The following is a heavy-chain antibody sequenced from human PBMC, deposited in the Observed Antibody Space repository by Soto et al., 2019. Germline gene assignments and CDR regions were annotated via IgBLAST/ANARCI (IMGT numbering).Heavy chain of an antibody. CDR1: GYTFTSYT. CDR2: ISPYNDYT. J-gene: IGHJ6*02. D-gene: IGHD3-16*01. V-gene: IGHV1-18*01. CDR3: ARGGYYDNTWGKLSHYGLDV. Sequence: GASVKVSCKASGYTFTSYTMNGVRQAPGQGLEWMGWISPYNDYTIYAQKLQGRVTMTTDTSTRTVYLDLRSLKSDDTAVYYCARGGYYDNTWGKLSHYGLDVWGQGTSVTVSS.